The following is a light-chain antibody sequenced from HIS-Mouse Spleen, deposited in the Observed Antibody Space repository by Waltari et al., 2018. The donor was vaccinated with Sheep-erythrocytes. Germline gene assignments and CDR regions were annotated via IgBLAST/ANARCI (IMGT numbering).Light chain of an antibody. CDR2: EVS. V-gene: IGLV2-8*01. CDR3: SSYAGSNNWV. J-gene: IGLJ3*02. Sequence: QSALTQPPSAPGSPGQPVPTSCTGTSSAVVGYNYVSWYQQPPGKAPKLMIYEVSKRPSGVPDRFSGSKSGNTASLTVPGLQAEDEADYYCSSYAGSNNWVFGGGTKLTVL. CDR1: SSAVVGYNY.